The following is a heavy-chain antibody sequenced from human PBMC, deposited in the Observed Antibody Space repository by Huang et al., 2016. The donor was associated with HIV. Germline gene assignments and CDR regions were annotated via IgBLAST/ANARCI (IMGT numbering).Heavy chain of an antibody. J-gene: IGHJ5*02. D-gene: IGHD6-6*01. CDR1: GDSISSTSYF. CDR2: IDYSGST. CDR3: VSPSARRFWFDP. V-gene: IGHV4-39*01. Sequence: QLQLQESGPGLVKPSETLSLPCTVSGDSISSTSYFWGLIRQPPGKGLEWIGSIDYSGSTFYNPSLKSRVTISVDASKNEFSLKLISVSAADTAVYYWVSPSARRFWFDPWGQGTQVTVSS.